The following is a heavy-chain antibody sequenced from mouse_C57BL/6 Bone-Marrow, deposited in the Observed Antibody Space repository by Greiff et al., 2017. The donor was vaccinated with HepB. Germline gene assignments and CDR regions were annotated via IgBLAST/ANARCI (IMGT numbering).Heavy chain of an antibody. CDR1: GYTFTDYN. Sequence: DVQLQESGPELVKPGASVKIPCKASGYTFTDYNMDWVKQSHGKSLEWIGDINPNNGGTIYNQKFKGKATLTVDKSSSTAYMELRSLTSEDTAVYYCARLLRCPYAMDYWGQGTSVTVSS. J-gene: IGHJ4*01. CDR3: ARLLRCPYAMDY. CDR2: INPNNGGT. D-gene: IGHD1-1*01. V-gene: IGHV1-18*01.